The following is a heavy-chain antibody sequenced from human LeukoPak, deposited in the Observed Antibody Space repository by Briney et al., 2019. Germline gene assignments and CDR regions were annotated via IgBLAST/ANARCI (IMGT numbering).Heavy chain of an antibody. CDR3: ATDRGQSGSYYLAFDI. Sequence: GASVKVSCKVSGYTLTELSMHWVRQAPGKGLEWMGGFDPEDGETIYAQKFQGRVTMTEDTSTDTAYMELSSLRSEDTAVYYCATDRGQSGSYYLAFDIWAQGTMVTVS. CDR1: GYTLTELS. J-gene: IGHJ3*02. CDR2: FDPEDGET. D-gene: IGHD1-26*01. V-gene: IGHV1-24*01.